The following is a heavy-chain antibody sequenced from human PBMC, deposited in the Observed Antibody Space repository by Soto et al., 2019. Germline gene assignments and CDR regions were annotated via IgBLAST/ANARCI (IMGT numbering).Heavy chain of an antibody. Sequence: EVQLVETGGGLVQPGGSLRLSCGASGFTFSSYWMHWVRQAPGKGLVWVSRVNTDESRTSYADSVNGRFTISRDNAKNTLYLQMNSLRAEDTAVYYCARVLNGQWYFDHWGQGTQVTVSS. CDR2: VNTDESRT. CDR1: GFTFSSYW. CDR3: ARVLNGQWYFDH. D-gene: IGHD6-19*01. J-gene: IGHJ4*02. V-gene: IGHV3-74*01.